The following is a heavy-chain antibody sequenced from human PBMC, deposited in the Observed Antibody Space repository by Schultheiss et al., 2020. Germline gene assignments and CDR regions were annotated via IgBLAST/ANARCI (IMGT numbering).Heavy chain of an antibody. CDR1: GFTFDDYA. Sequence: SLKISCAASGFTFDDYAMHWVRRAPGKGLEWVSGISWNSGSIGYADSVKGRFTISRDNAKNSLYLQMNSLRAEDTALYYCAKDTGWYWEKSYYFDYWGQGTLVTVSS. CDR2: ISWNSGSI. J-gene: IGHJ4*02. V-gene: IGHV3-9*01. CDR3: AKDTGWYWEKSYYFDY. D-gene: IGHD6-19*01.